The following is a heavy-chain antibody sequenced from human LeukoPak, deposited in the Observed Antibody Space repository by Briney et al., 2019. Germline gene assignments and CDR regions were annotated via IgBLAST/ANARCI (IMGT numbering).Heavy chain of an antibody. CDR3: ARDLIRLRWFDP. CDR2: IYSGGST. CDR1: GFTFSNYA. J-gene: IGHJ5*02. Sequence: GGSLRLSCAASGFTFSNYAMSWVRQAPGKGLEWVSVIYSGGSTYYADSVKGRFTISRDNSKNTLYLQMNSLRAEDTAVYYCARDLIRLRWFDPWGQGTLVTVSS. V-gene: IGHV3-66*01. D-gene: IGHD2-8*01.